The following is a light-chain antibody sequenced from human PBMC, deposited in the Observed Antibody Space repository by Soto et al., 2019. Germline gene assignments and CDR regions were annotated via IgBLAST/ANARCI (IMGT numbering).Light chain of an antibody. J-gene: IGKJ1*01. CDR1: QSVSTCY. Sequence: EIVLTQSPATLSLSPGDRAPLSCRASQSVSTCYFAWYQQKPGQAPRLLIYGASRRATGLPDRFSGSGSGTDFTLTISRLEPEDFAVYYCQQYSTSPRTFGQGTKVEIK. CDR2: GAS. V-gene: IGKV3-20*01. CDR3: QQYSTSPRT.